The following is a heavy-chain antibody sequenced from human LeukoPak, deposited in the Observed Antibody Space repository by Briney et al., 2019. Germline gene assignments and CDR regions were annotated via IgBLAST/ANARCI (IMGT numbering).Heavy chain of an antibody. CDR2: INPNNGGT. CDR3: ARGSWMVYAAYYYYGMDV. V-gene: IGHV1-2*02. CDR1: GYTFTDYY. D-gene: IGHD2-8*01. J-gene: IGHJ6*02. Sequence: ASVKVSCKASGYTFTDYYMHWVRQAPGQGLEWMGSINPNNGGTNSAQRFQGRVTMTRDTSIATAYMDLSSLRSDDTAVYYCARGSWMVYAAYYYYGMDVWGQGTTVTVSS.